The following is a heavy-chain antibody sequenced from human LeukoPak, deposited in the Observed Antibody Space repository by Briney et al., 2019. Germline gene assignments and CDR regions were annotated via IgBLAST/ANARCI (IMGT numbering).Heavy chain of an antibody. CDR2: ISYDGSNK. V-gene: IGHV3-30*18. Sequence: GGSLRLSCAASGFTFSSYGMHWVRQAPGKGLEWVAVISYDGSNKYYADSVKGRFTISRDNSKNTLYLQMNSLRAEDAAVYYCAELGITMIGGVWGKGTTVTISS. CDR3: AELGITMIGGV. J-gene: IGHJ6*04. CDR1: GFTFSSYG. D-gene: IGHD3-10*02.